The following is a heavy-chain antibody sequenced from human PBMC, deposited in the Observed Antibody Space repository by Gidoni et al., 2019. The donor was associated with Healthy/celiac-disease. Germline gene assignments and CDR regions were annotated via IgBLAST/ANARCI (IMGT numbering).Heavy chain of an antibody. CDR1: GGTFSSYT. J-gene: IGHJ3*02. CDR2: IIPILGIA. Sequence: QVQLVQSVAEVKKPGSSVKVSCKASGGTFSSYTISWVRKAPGLGLEWMGRIIPILGIANDAQKLQGRVTITADKSTSTDYMELSSLRSEDTAVYDCARDRVGARRGAFDIWGQVTMVTVSS. V-gene: IGHV1-69*08. D-gene: IGHD1-26*01. CDR3: ARDRVGARRGAFDI.